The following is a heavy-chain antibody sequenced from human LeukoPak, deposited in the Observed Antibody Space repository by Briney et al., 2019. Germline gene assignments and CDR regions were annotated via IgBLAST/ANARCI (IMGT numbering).Heavy chain of an antibody. CDR1: GGSISSSNW. D-gene: IGHD1-14*01. Sequence: SGTLSLTCAVSGGSISSSNWWSWVRQPPGKGLEWIGEICHSGSTNYNPSLKSRVTISVDKSKNQFSLKLSSVTAADTAVYYCARGSRSSTPHYYYYYYMDVWGKGTTVTVSS. CDR2: ICHSGST. CDR3: ARGSRSSTPHYYYYYYMDV. V-gene: IGHV4-4*02. J-gene: IGHJ6*03.